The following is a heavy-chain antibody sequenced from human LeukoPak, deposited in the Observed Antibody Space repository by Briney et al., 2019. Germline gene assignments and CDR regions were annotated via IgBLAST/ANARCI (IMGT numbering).Heavy chain of an antibody. V-gene: IGHV3-74*01. J-gene: IGHJ4*02. CDR3: ARDGYSGLGTSDH. Sequence: AGGSLRLSCVASGFTFSSYWMHWVRHAPGKGLVWVSRINSDGSRTDYADSVKGRFTVSRDNVKETLRLQMNSLRAEDTAVYYCARDGYSGLGTSDHWGQGTPVTVSS. D-gene: IGHD5-12*01. CDR2: INSDGSRT. CDR1: GFTFSSYW.